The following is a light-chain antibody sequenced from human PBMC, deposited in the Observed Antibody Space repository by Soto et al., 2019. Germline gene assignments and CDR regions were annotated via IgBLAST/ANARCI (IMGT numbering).Light chain of an antibody. CDR2: GNS. CDR3: AAWHDSLSGVI. CDR1: SSNIGAGYD. J-gene: IGLJ2*01. Sequence: QAVVTQPPSVSGAPGQRVTISCTGSSSNIGAGYDVHWYQQLPGTAPKLLIYGNSNRPSGVPDRFSGSKSGTSASLAITGLQAEDEADYYCAAWHDSLSGVIFGGGTKLTVL. V-gene: IGLV1-40*01.